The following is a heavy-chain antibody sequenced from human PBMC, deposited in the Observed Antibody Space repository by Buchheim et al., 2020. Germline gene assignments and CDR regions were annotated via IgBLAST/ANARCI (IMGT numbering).Heavy chain of an antibody. Sequence: QVQLQQWGAGLLKPSETLSLTCAVYGGSFSGYYWSWIRQPPGKGLEWIGEINHRGSTNYNPSLKRRVTISVEQSKNKFSLKLSSVTAADTAVYYCARLRLLYYYGMDVWGQGTT. CDR2: INHRGST. V-gene: IGHV4-34*01. J-gene: IGHJ6*02. D-gene: IGHD1-26*01. CDR1: GGSFSGYY. CDR3: ARLRLLYYYGMDV.